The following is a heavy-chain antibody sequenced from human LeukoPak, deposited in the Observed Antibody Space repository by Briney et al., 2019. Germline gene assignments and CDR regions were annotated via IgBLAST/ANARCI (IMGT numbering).Heavy chain of an antibody. J-gene: IGHJ5*02. D-gene: IGHD2-15*01. CDR3: VREAGYCAPVCVKTNWFDP. Sequence: QPGGSLLLSCAAAGFPFSSHAMSGGRPPPGKGREGVAAISNGKPYYPASVRARFAISRDDSPNPVYLHMNTLRDEDTALYHCVREAGYCAPVCVKTNWFDPWGQGTLVTVSS. CDR2: ISNGKP. V-gene: IGHV3-23*01. CDR1: GFPFSSHA.